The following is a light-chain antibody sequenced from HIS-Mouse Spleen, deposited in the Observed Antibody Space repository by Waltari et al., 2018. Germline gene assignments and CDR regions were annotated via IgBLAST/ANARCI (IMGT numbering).Light chain of an antibody. CDR3: SSYTSSSTGV. CDR2: DVR. CDR1: SSDVGGYTY. Sequence: QSALTQPASVSGSPGQSITISCTGTSSDVGGYTYVPRYHQHPGKAPKHMIYDVRNRPSGVSNRFSGSKSGNTASLTISGLQAEDEADYYCSSYTSSSTGVFGTGTKVTFL. V-gene: IGLV2-14*03. J-gene: IGLJ1*01.